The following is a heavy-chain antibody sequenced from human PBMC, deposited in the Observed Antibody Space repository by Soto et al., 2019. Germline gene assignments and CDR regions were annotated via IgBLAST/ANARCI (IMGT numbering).Heavy chain of an antibody. V-gene: IGHV1-69*06. CDR2: IIPIFGTA. CDR3: ASRLGVVVPAAIQDYYYYYYGMDV. Sequence: SVKVSCKASEGTFSSYAISWVRQAPGQGLEWMGGIIPIFGTANYAQKFQGRVTITADKSTSTAYMELSSLRSEDTAVYYCASRLGVVVPAAIQDYYYYYYGMDVWGQGTTVTVSS. CDR1: EGTFSSYA. D-gene: IGHD2-2*02. J-gene: IGHJ6*02.